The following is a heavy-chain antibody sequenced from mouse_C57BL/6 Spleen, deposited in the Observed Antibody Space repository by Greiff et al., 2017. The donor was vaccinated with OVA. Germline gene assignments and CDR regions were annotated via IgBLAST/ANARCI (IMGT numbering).Heavy chain of an antibody. CDR2: IYPGDGDT. Sequence: QVQLQQSGAELVKPGASVKISCKASGYAFSSYWMNWVKQRPGKGLEWIGQIYPGDGDTNSNGKFKGKATLTADKSSSTAYMQLSSLTSEDSAVYFCARWDTTVVALYYYAMDYWGQGTSVTVSS. CDR1: GYAFSSYW. CDR3: ARWDTTVVALYYYAMDY. V-gene: IGHV1-80*01. D-gene: IGHD1-1*01. J-gene: IGHJ4*01.